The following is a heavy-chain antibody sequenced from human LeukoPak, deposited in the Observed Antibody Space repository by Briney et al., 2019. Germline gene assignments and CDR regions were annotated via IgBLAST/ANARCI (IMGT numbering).Heavy chain of an antibody. CDR1: GFTFSSYT. V-gene: IGHV3-23*01. Sequence: SGGSLRLSCAASGFTFSSYTMSWVRQAPGKGLEWVSAISGSGGRTYYADSVKGRFTISRDNSKNTLYLQMNSLRAEDTAVYYCAPGGPGYYFDYWGQGTLVTVSS. CDR2: ISGSGGRT. J-gene: IGHJ4*02. CDR3: APGGPGYYFDY. D-gene: IGHD3-10*01.